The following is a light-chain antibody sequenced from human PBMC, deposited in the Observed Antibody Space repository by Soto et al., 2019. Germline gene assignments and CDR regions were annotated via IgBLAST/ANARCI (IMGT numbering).Light chain of an antibody. J-gene: IGLJ2*01. Sequence: QSVLTQSPSVSGAPGQRVTISCTGTSSNIGAGHDVQWYQQLPGTAPKLLIYANFNRPSGVPDRFSGSTSGTSSSLAITGLQAEDEADYYCQSYDTSLHVVFGGGTKLTVL. CDR3: QSYDTSLHVV. V-gene: IGLV1-40*01. CDR1: SSNIGAGHD. CDR2: ANF.